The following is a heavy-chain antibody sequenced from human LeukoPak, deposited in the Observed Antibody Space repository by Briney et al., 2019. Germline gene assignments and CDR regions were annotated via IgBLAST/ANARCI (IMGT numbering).Heavy chain of an antibody. D-gene: IGHD2-15*01. CDR3: AREYCSGGSCRGGFDY. V-gene: IGHV6-1*01. CDR2: TYYRSKWYN. CDR1: GDSVSSNSAA. Sequence: SQTLSLTCAISGDSVSSNSAAWNWIRQSPSRGLEWPGRTYYRSKWYNDYAVSVKSRITINPDTSKNQFSLQLNSVTPEDTAVYYCAREYCSGGSCRGGFDYWGQGTLVTVSS. J-gene: IGHJ4*02.